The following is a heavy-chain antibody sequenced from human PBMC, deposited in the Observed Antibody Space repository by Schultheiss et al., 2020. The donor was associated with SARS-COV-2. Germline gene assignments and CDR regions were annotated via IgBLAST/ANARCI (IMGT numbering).Heavy chain of an antibody. V-gene: IGHV3-48*04. D-gene: IGHD2-15*01. J-gene: IGHJ6*03. CDR1: GFTFSSYS. CDR2: ISWNSGSI. CDR3: ARQTLGDNYYYYYMDV. Sequence: GGSLRLSCAASGFTFSSYSMSWIRQAPGKGLEWVSGISWNSGSIGYVDSVKGRFTISRDNAKNSLYLQMNSLRAEDTAVYYCARQTLGDNYYYYYMDVWGKGTTVTVSS.